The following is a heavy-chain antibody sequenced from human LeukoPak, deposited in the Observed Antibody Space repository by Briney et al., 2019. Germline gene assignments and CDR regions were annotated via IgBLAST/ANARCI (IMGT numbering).Heavy chain of an antibody. CDR3: ARVDCGGDCYSDDY. D-gene: IGHD2-21*02. CDR1: GGSFSGYY. Sequence: PSETLSLTCAVYGGSFSGYYWSWIRQPPGKGLEWIGEINHSGSTNYNPSLKSRVTISVDTSKNQFSLKLSSVTAAATAVYYCARVDCGGDCYSDDYWGQGTLVTVSS. J-gene: IGHJ4*02. CDR2: INHSGST. V-gene: IGHV4-34*01.